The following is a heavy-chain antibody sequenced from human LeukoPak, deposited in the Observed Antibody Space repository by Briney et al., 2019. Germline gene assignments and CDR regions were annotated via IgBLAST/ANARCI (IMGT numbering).Heavy chain of an antibody. D-gene: IGHD3-9*01. J-gene: IGHJ4*02. CDR2: INAGNGNT. V-gene: IGHV1-3*01. CDR3: ARGWGRYFDWLD. Sequence: ASAKVSCTASGYTFTSYAMHWVRQAPGQRLEWMGWINAGNGNTKYSQKFQGRVTITRDTSASTAYMELSSLRSEDTAVYYCARGWGRYFDWLDWGQGTLVTVSS. CDR1: GYTFTSYA.